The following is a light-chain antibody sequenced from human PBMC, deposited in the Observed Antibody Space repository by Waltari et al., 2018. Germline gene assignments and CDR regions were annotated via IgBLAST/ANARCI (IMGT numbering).Light chain of an antibody. CDR2: AAS. V-gene: IGKV3-20*01. CDR3: QHYVNLPLT. CDR1: QSVSRS. Sequence: EIVLTQSPGTLSLSPAETATLSCRASQSVSRSLAWYQQKPGQAPRLLIYAASTRATGVPDRFSGSGSGTDFSLTISRLDPEDFAVYYCQHYVNLPLTFGQGTKVEI. J-gene: IGKJ1*01.